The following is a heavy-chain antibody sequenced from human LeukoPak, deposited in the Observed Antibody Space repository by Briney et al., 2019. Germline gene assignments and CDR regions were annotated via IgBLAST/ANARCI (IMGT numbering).Heavy chain of an antibody. J-gene: IGHJ6*03. V-gene: IGHV4-39*07. CDR1: GGSISSSSYY. Sequence: SETLSLTCSVSGGSISSSSYYWGWIRQPPGRGLEWIGSIYYSGSTYQNPSLKSRVTISVDTSKNQFSLKLSYVTAADTAVYYCARADYSSTWSHDYYYMDVWGKGTTVTVSS. CDR3: ARADYSSTWSHDYYYMDV. D-gene: IGHD6-13*01. CDR2: IYYSGST.